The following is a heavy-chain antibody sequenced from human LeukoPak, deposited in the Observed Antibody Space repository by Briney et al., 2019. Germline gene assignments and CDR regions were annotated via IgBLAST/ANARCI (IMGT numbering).Heavy chain of an antibody. Sequence: PSETLSLTCAVSSGSISSGGYSCSWIRQPPGKGLEWIGYIYHSGSNYYNPSLKSRVTMSVDRSKNQFSLSLSSVTAADTAVYYCARVPIAIGAFDIWGQGTMVTVSS. J-gene: IGHJ3*02. CDR3: ARVPIAIGAFDI. V-gene: IGHV4-30-2*01. CDR2: IYHSGSN. D-gene: IGHD2-21*01. CDR1: SGSISSGGYS.